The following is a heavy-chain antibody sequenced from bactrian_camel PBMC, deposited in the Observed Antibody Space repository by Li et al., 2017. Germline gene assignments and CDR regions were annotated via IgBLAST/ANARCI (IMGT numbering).Heavy chain of an antibody. CDR1: HFTFSNSRNC. V-gene: IGHV3S40*01. CDR3: AASVGGQYCSAPYLIRAQEKGTAY. D-gene: IGHD2*01. Sequence: VQLVESGGGLVQAGSSLKLSCVASHFTFSNSRNCMGWFRQAPGQEREGVATIYLRGILPNYADYADSVKGRFTISQDNAKNTLDLQMNSLKPEDTAMYYCAASVGGQYCSAPYLIRAQEKGTAYRGQGTQVTVS. CDR2: IYLRGILP. J-gene: IGHJ4*01.